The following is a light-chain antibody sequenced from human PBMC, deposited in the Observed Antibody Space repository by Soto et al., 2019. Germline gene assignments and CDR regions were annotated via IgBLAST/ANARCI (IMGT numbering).Light chain of an antibody. CDR3: QHRGKWPLT. CDR2: GAS. V-gene: IGKV3-11*01. Sequence: EIVLTQSPATLSLSPGERATLSCRASQSVSSYLAWNQQKPGQAPRLLIYGASNRATGIPARFSGSGSGTDFSLIISSLESEDFAVYYCQHRGKWPLTFGQGTKLEIK. J-gene: IGKJ2*01. CDR1: QSVSSY.